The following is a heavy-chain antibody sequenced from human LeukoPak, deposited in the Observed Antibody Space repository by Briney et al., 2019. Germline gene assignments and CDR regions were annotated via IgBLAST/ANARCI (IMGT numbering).Heavy chain of an antibody. V-gene: IGHV6-1*01. CDR1: GDSVSSNSAA. J-gene: IGHJ5*02. CDR2: TYYRSKWHN. D-gene: IGHD7-27*01. Sequence: SQTLSLTCAISGDSVSSNSAAWNWIRQSPSRGLEWLGRTYYRSKWHNDYAVSLRSRITINPDTSKNQFSLQLNSVTPEDTAVYYCAGDETGDLRFDPWGQGTLVTVSS. CDR3: AGDETGDLRFDP.